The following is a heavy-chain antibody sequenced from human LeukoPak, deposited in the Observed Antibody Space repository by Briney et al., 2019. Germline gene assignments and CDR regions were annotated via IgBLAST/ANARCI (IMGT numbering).Heavy chain of an antibody. CDR1: GYTFTSYG. CDR2: ISAYNGNT. J-gene: IGHJ4*02. V-gene: IGHV1-18*01. Sequence: ASVKVSCKATGYTFTSYGISWVRQAPGQGLEWMGWISAYNGNTNYAQKLQGRVTMTTDTSTSTAYKELRSLRSDDTAVYYCARKKGILDFDYWGQGTLVTVS. D-gene: IGHD6-13*01. CDR3: ARKKGILDFDY.